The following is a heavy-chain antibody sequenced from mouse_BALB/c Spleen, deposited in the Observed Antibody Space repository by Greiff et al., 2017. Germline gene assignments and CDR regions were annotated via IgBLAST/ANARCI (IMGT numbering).Heavy chain of an antibody. J-gene: IGHJ3*01. V-gene: IGHV1-80*01. Sequence: QVQLQQSGAELVRPGSSVKISCKASGYAFSSYWMNWVKQRPGQGLAWIGQIYLGDGDTNYNGKFKGKATLTADKSSSTAYMQLSSLTSEDSAVYCCARSDYDWFAYWGQGTLVTVSA. CDR3: ARSDYDWFAY. CDR1: GYAFSSYW. D-gene: IGHD2-4*01. CDR2: IYLGDGDT.